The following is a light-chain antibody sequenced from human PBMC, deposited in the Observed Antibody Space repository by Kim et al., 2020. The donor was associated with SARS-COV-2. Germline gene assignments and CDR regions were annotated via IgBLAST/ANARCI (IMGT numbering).Light chain of an antibody. V-gene: IGKV1-5*03. CDR2: KAS. Sequence: DIQMTQSPSTLSASVGDRVTITCRASQSISSWLAWYQQKPGKAPKLLIYKASSLESGVPSRFSGIGSGTEFTLTISSLQPDDFATYYCQQYNSWPWTFGQGTKVDIK. J-gene: IGKJ1*01. CDR1: QSISSW. CDR3: QQYNSWPWT.